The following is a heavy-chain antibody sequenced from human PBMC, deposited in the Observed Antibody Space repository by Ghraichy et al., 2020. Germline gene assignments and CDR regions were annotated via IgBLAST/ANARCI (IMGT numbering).Heavy chain of an antibody. Sequence: GGSLRLSCAASGFTFSNAWMNWVRQAPGKGLEWVGRIKSKTDGGTTDYAAPVKGRFTISRDDSKNTLYLQMNSLKTEDTAVYYCTTDEGERLLWFGESPPPDYWGQGTLVTVSS. CDR3: TTDEGERLLWFGESPPPDY. CDR1: GFTFSNAW. CDR2: IKSKTDGGTT. J-gene: IGHJ4*02. V-gene: IGHV3-15*07. D-gene: IGHD3-10*01.